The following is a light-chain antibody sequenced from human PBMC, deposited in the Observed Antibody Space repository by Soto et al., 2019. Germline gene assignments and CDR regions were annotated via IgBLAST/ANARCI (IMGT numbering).Light chain of an antibody. J-gene: IGKJ1*01. CDR1: QSVSSSY. Sequence: EIVLTQSPGTLSLSPGDRATLSCRASQSVSSSYLAWYQQKPGQAPRLLIYGASTRATGIPDRFSGGGSGKDFTLTISRLEPEDFALYYCQQYGSSPQAFGQGTKVEIK. V-gene: IGKV3-20*01. CDR3: QQYGSSPQA. CDR2: GAS.